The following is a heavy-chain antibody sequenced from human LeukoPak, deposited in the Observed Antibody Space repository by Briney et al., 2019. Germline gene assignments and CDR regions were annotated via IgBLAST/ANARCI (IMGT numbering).Heavy chain of an antibody. Sequence: PGGSLRLSCAASGFTFSSYAMHWVRQAPGKGLEWVANINQDGSGKFYVDSVKGRFTISRDNSKNTLYLQMNSLRAEDTAVYYCARDPGKQLARGAFDIWGQGTMVTVSS. J-gene: IGHJ3*02. CDR2: INQDGSGK. V-gene: IGHV3-7*01. D-gene: IGHD6-6*01. CDR3: ARDPGKQLARGAFDI. CDR1: GFTFSSYA.